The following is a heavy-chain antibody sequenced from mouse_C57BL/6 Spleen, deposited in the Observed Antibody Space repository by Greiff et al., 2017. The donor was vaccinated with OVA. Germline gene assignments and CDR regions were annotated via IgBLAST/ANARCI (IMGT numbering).Heavy chain of an antibody. CDR1: GYTFTSYW. V-gene: IGHV1-55*01. Sequence: QVQLQQPGAELVKPGASVKMSCKASGYTFTSYWITWVKQRPGQGLEWIGDIYPGSGSTNYNEKFKSKATLTVDKSSSTAYMQLSSLTSEDSAVYYCARLRENAMDYWGQGTSVTVSS. J-gene: IGHJ4*01. CDR2: IYPGSGST. CDR3: ARLRENAMDY. D-gene: IGHD1-1*01.